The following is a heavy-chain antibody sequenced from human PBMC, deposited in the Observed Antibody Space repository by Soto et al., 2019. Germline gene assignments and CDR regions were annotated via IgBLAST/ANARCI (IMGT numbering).Heavy chain of an antibody. CDR3: AKDSGGRTSWYGFGFDP. J-gene: IGHJ5*02. D-gene: IGHD6-13*01. V-gene: IGHV3-23*01. Sequence: EVQLLESGGGLVQPGGSLRLSCAASGFTFSNYAMSWVRQAPGKGLEWVSTISGSGGSTYYADSVKGRFTISRDNSKNTLYLQMNSRRAEGTAVYYGAKDSGGRTSWYGFGFDPWGQGTLVTVSS. CDR1: GFTFSNYA. CDR2: ISGSGGST.